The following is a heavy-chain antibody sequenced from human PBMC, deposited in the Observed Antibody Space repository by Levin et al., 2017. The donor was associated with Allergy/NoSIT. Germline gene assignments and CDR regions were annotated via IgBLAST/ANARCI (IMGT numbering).Heavy chain of an antibody. CDR1: GFSFSDSW. Sequence: GGSLRLSYEASGFSFSDSWMSWVRLAPGRGLEWVANINQDGREKNYVDSVKGRFTISRDSAKSSMYLQMNTLRAEDTGVYYCARDGYGGYFDLWGRGIQVIVSS. V-gene: IGHV3-7*01. J-gene: IGHJ2*01. CDR2: INQDGREK. D-gene: IGHD5-12*01. CDR3: ARDGYGGYFDL.